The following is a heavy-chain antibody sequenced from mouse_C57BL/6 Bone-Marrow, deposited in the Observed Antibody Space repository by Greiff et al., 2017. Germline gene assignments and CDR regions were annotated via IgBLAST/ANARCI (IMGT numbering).Heavy chain of an antibody. Sequence: EVQLQQSVAELVRPGASVKLSCTASGFNIKNTYMHWVKQRPEQGLEWIGRIDPANGNTKYAPKFQGKATITADTSSNTAYLQLSSLTSEDTAIYYCADDAFYYYGSSPFAYWGQGTLVTVSA. J-gene: IGHJ3*01. CDR1: GFNIKNTY. D-gene: IGHD1-1*01. CDR2: IDPANGNT. V-gene: IGHV14-3*01. CDR3: ADDAFYYYGSSPFAY.